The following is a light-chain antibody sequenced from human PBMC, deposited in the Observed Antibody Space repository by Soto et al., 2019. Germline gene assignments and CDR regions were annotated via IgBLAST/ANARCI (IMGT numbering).Light chain of an antibody. Sequence: QSVLTQPPSASGTPGQTVTISCSGTNSNIGSNYVCWYQQLPGTAPPLLIYRNNHRPSGVPDRFSCSKSGTSASLAISGLLSADEDDYYCSTWDDSLPGIVVFGGGTKLTVL. J-gene: IGLJ2*01. CDR2: RNN. CDR1: NSNIGSNY. V-gene: IGLV1-47*01. CDR3: STWDDSLPGIVV.